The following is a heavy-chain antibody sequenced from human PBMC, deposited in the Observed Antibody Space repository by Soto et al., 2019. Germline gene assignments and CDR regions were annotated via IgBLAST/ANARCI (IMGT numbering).Heavy chain of an antibody. CDR2: SLPIFGTA. Sequence: QVQLVQSGAEVKKPGSSVKVSCKASGGTFSTSSINWLRQAPGQRPEWMGNSLPIFGTADYAQKFRDRVTITADKYTSTAYMELRSLFSEDAAVYYCARGHEVGGNSDAFDIWGQGTVVTVSS. CDR1: GGTFSTSS. CDR3: ARGHEVGGNSDAFDI. V-gene: IGHV1-69*14. D-gene: IGHD1-1*01. J-gene: IGHJ3*02.